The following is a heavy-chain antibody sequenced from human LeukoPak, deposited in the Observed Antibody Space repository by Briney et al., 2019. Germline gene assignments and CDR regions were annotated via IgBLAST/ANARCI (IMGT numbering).Heavy chain of an antibody. CDR2: VSSNEGT. CDR3: ARVRSYYGSVTGKSYYFDY. Sequence: SETLSLTCTVSGGSTSTYYWGWIRQPPGEGLEWIGYVSSNEGTNYNPSLKSRVTILVDTSKSQFSLHLYSVTAADTAVYYCARVRSYYGSVTGKSYYFDYWGQGTLVTVSS. J-gene: IGHJ4*02. V-gene: IGHV4-59*01. D-gene: IGHD3-10*01. CDR1: GGSTSTYY.